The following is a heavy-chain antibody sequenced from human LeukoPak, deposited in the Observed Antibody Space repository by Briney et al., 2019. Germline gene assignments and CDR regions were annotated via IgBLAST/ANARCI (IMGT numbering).Heavy chain of an antibody. Sequence: SETLSLTCTVSGYSISSGYYWGWIRQPPGKGLEWIGSIYHSGSTYYNPSLKSRVTISVDTSKNQFSLKLSPVTAADTAVYYCARGVSGWYNGRYYYYYYMDVWGKGTTVTVSS. D-gene: IGHD6-19*01. J-gene: IGHJ6*03. CDR3: ARGVSGWYNGRYYYYYYMDV. V-gene: IGHV4-38-2*02. CDR2: IYHSGST. CDR1: GYSISSGYY.